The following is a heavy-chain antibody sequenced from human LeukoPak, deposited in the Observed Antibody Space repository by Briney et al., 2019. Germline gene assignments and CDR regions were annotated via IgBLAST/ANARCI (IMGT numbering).Heavy chain of an antibody. CDR3: ARDDGYSSGWYD. D-gene: IGHD6-19*01. CDR1: GYTSTGYY. J-gene: IGHJ4*02. V-gene: IGHV1-2*02. CDR2: INPNSGGT. Sequence: ASVKVSCKASGYTSTGYYMHWVRQAPGQGLEWMGWINPNSGGTNYAQKFQGRVTMTRDTSISTAYMELSRLRSDGTAVYYCARDDGYSSGWYDWGQGTLVTVSS.